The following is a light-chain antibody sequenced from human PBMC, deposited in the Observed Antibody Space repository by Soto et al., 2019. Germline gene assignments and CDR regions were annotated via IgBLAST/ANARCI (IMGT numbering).Light chain of an antibody. V-gene: IGKV3D-20*02. J-gene: IGKJ5*01. CDR1: QSVSSSY. Sequence: EIVFTQSPGTLSLSPGERATLSCRAIQSVSSSYLAWYQQKPGQAPRLLIFGASYRAAGIPDRFGGSRSGTEFTLTINNLEPEDFAVYYCQQRNVWPPITFGQGTRLEIK. CDR3: QQRNVWPPIT. CDR2: GAS.